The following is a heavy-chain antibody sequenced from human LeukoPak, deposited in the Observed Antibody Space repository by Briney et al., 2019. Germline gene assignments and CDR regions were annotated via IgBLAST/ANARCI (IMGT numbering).Heavy chain of an antibody. CDR1: GFTFSSYS. D-gene: IGHD3-22*01. CDR3: ARDLRSSGYYAFDY. CDR2: ISSSSSYI. V-gene: IGHV3-21*01. Sequence: GGSLRLSCAASGFTFSSYSMNWVRQAPGKGLEGVSFISSSSSYIYYADSVKGRFTISRDNAKNSLYLQMNSLRAEDTAVYYCARDLRSSGYYAFDYWGQGTLVTVSS. J-gene: IGHJ4*02.